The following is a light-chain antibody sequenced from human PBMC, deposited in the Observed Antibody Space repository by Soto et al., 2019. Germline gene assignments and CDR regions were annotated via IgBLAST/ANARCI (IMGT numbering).Light chain of an antibody. Sequence: DIQMTQSPSSLSASVGDRVTISCRASQIISTYLNWYQQKPGTAPRLLISRASSVKSGVPPRFSGSGSGRDFALTISSLRPEDIATYFCQQSYITLSLTFGGGTKVDIK. J-gene: IGKJ4*01. CDR3: QQSYITLSLT. CDR2: RAS. V-gene: IGKV1-39*01. CDR1: QIISTY.